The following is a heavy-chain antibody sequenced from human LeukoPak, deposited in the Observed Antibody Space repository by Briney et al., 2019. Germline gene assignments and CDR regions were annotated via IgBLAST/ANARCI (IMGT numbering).Heavy chain of an antibody. J-gene: IGHJ4*02. V-gene: IGHV3-33*01. CDR1: GFTCSDYG. D-gene: IGHD3-10*01. Sequence: PGRSLRLSCAASGFTCSDYGMHWVRPAPGKGLEGVANIRNGGTIKNYADSVKGRFTISRDNSNHMLYLQMNSLRGEDTAVYYCARGHQRFGELLGDYRGQRTQVTDCS. CDR2: IRNGGTIK. CDR3: ARGHQRFGELLGDY.